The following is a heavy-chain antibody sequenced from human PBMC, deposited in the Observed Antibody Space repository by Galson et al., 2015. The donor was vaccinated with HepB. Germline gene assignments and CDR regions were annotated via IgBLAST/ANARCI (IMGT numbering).Heavy chain of an antibody. V-gene: IGHV1-69*13. J-gene: IGHJ4*02. CDR1: GGTFSSYA. D-gene: IGHD6-19*01. Sequence: SVKVSCKASGGTFSSYAISWVRQAPGQGLEWMGGIIPIFGTANYAQKFQGRVTITADESTSTAYMELSSLRSEDTAVYYCASPDIAVAGRYYFDYWGQGTLVTVSS. CDR3: ASPDIAVAGRYYFDY. CDR2: IIPIFGTA.